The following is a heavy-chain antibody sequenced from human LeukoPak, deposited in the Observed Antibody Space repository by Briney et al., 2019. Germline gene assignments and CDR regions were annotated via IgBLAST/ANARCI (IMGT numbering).Heavy chain of an antibody. D-gene: IGHD2-15*01. J-gene: IGHJ4*02. CDR3: ANDCNGGNCYIDY. CDR2: MSGRGVST. Sequence: PGGSLRLSCAASGFTFTNYAKSWVRQAPGKGLEWVSGMSGRGVSTYHADSVKGRFTISSDNSKNTLYLQMNSLRAADTAIYYCANDCNGGNCYIDYWGQGTLVTVAS. CDR1: GFTFTNYA. V-gene: IGHV3-23*01.